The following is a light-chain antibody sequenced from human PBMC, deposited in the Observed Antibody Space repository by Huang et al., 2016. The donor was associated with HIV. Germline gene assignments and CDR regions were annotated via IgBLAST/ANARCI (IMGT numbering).Light chain of an antibody. V-gene: IGKV3-15*01. Sequence: EIVMTQSPATLSVSPGEGATLSCRTSQSVGNNLAWYQQKPGQAPRLFIFGASTRAAGITARFSGSGSGTEFTLTISNLQSEDFAIYYCQQYNKWPPNTFGQGTKVEIK. CDR2: GAS. CDR3: QQYNKWPPNT. J-gene: IGKJ2*01. CDR1: QSVGNN.